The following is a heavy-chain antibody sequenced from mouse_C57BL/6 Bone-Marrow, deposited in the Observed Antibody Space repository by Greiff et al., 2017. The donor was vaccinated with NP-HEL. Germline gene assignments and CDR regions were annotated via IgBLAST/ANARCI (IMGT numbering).Heavy chain of an antibody. V-gene: IGHV5-16*01. CDR2: INYDGSST. J-gene: IGHJ2*01. CDR3: ARGIYYGNYGVYYFDY. D-gene: IGHD2-1*01. CDR1: GFTFSDYY. Sequence: EVQLVESEGGLVQPGSSMKLSCTASGFTFSDYYMAWVRQVPEKGLEWVANINYDGSSTYYLDSLKSRFIISRDNAKNILYLQMSSLKSEDTATYYCARGIYYGNYGVYYFDYWGQGTTLTVSS.